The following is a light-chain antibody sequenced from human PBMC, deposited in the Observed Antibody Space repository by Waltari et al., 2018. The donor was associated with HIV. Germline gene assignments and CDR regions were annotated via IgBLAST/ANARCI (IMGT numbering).Light chain of an antibody. CDR1: HNIFAH. CDR2: ASS. CDR3: QQSYSALYT. Sequence: DIQMTQSPSSLSASVGDRVTISCRASHNIFAHLNWYQQKEGKAPKLLIYASSALHSGVPSRFSGSGSGTHFTLTISGLQPEDFATYSCQQSYSALYTFGQGTQLAI. V-gene: IGKV1-39*01. J-gene: IGKJ2*01.